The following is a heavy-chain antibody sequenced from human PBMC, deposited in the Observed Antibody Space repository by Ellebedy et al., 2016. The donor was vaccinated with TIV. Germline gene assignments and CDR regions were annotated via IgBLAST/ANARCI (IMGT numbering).Heavy chain of an antibody. CDR3: ARSGGGGSGTSFDV. V-gene: IGHV1-18*01. CDR2: ISASNGNA. D-gene: IGHD3-10*01. Sequence: AASVKVSCKASGYTFSKYGTTWVRQAPGQGLEWMGWISASNGNAKLTQKLQGRLTMTTDTSTRTAYMELRSLRSDDTAVYYCARSGGGGSGTSFDVWGQGTIVAVSS. J-gene: IGHJ3*01. CDR1: GYTFSKYG.